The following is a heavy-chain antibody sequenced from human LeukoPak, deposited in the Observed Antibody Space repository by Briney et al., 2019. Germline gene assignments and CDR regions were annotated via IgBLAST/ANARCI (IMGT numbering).Heavy chain of an antibody. V-gene: IGHV3-30*02. CDR3: AKGPRRKIFGVVIDGPRFDY. D-gene: IGHD3-3*01. Sequence: GGSLRLSCAASGFTFSSYGMHWVRQAPGMGLEWVAFIRYDGSNKYYADSVKGRFTISRDNSKNTLYLQMNSLRAEDTAVYYCAKGPRRKIFGVVIDGPRFDYWGQGTLVTVSS. J-gene: IGHJ4*02. CDR1: GFTFSSYG. CDR2: IRYDGSNK.